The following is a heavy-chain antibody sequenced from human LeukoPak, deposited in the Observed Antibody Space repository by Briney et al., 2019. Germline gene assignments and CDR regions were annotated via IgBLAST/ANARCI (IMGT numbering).Heavy chain of an antibody. Sequence: PGGSLRLSCAASGFTFSGSAMHWVRQASGKGLEWVGRIRSKANSYATAYAASVKGRFTISRDDSKNTAYLQMNSLRAEDTAVYYCAKVGDLRPYYYYYYYMDVWGKGTTVTVSS. CDR2: IRSKANSYAT. CDR1: GFTFSGSA. J-gene: IGHJ6*03. CDR3: AKVGDLRPYYYYYYYMDV. V-gene: IGHV3-73*01. D-gene: IGHD2-21*02.